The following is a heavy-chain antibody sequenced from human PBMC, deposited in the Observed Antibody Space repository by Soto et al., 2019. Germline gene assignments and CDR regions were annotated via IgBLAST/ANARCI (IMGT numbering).Heavy chain of an antibody. CDR1: GGSFSGYY. Sequence: SETLSLTCAVDGGSFSGYYWSWIRQPPGKGLEWIGEINHSGSTNYNPSLKSRVTISVDTSKNQFSLKLSSVTAADTAVYYCARLLWFGELLPDAFDYWGQGTLVTVSS. D-gene: IGHD3-10*01. J-gene: IGHJ4*02. CDR3: ARLLWFGELLPDAFDY. CDR2: INHSGST. V-gene: IGHV4-34*01.